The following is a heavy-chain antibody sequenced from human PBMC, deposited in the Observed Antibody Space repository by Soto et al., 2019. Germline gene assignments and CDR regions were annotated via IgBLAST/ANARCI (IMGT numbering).Heavy chain of an antibody. CDR3: ARPVDYGDYILDGAFDI. CDR1: GYSFTSYW. D-gene: IGHD4-17*01. V-gene: IGHV5-51*01. J-gene: IGHJ3*02. CDR2: IYPGDSDT. Sequence: GESLKISCKGSGYSFTSYWIGWVRQMPGKGLEWMGIIYPGDSDTRYSPSFQGQVTISADKSISTAYLQWSSLKASDTAMYYCARPVDYGDYILDGAFDIWGQGTMVTVSS.